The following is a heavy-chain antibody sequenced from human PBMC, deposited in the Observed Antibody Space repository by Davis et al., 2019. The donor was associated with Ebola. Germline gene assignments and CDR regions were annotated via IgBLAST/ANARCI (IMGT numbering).Heavy chain of an antibody. CDR3: ARGPVDIVATIGRGAFDY. CDR1: GYTFTSYY. CDR2: IIPIFGTA. Sequence: AASVKVSCKASGYTFTSYYMHWVRQAPGQGLEWMGGIIPIFGTANYAQKFQGRVTITADKSTSTAYMELSSLRSEDTAVYYCARGPVDIVATIGRGAFDYWGQGTLVTVSS. V-gene: IGHV1-69*06. D-gene: IGHD5-12*01. J-gene: IGHJ4*02.